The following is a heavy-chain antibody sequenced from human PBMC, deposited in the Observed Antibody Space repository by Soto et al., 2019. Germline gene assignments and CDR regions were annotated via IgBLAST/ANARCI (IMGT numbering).Heavy chain of an antibody. CDR2: ISSSGDTT. D-gene: IGHD3-16*02. CDR1: GFTFNNYG. CDR3: AKGGVIATYGGVIVNYYFEY. Sequence: PGGSLRLSCAASGFTFNNYGMTWVRHSPGKGLECVSGISSSGDTTYYADSVKGRLTVSRDNSKNTLYLQMNNLRAEDTALYYCAKGGVIATYGGVIVNYYFEYWGEGTPVTVSS. J-gene: IGHJ4*02. V-gene: IGHV3-23*01.